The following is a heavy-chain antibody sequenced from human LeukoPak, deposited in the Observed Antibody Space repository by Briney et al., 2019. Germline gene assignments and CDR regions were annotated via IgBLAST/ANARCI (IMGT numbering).Heavy chain of an antibody. J-gene: IGHJ4*02. D-gene: IGHD6-19*01. CDR3: AKDPRAVAEYYFDY. CDR1: GFTFDDYA. V-gene: IGHV3-9*01. CDR2: ISWNSGSI. Sequence: GRSLRPSCAASGFTFDDYAMHWVRQAPGKGLEWVSGISWNSGSIGYADSVKGRFTISRDNAKNSLYLQMNSLRAEDTALYYCAKDPRAVAEYYFDYWGQGTLVTVSS.